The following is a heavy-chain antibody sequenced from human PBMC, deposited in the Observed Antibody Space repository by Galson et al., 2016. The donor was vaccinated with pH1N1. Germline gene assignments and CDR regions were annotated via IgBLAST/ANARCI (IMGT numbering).Heavy chain of an antibody. CDR2: ITPTGGRT. CDR3: ARAPYCSNATCYSVWFDP. D-gene: IGHD2-2*02. V-gene: IGHV1-46*01. J-gene: IGHJ5*02. Sequence: SVKVSCKASGYTFTSYYMHWVRQAPGQGLEWMGIITPTGGRTSYAQKFKDRVAMTSDTSTSTVYMELNSLRSEGTAVYYCARAPYCSNATCYSVWFDPWGQGTPVTVSS. CDR1: GYTFTSYY.